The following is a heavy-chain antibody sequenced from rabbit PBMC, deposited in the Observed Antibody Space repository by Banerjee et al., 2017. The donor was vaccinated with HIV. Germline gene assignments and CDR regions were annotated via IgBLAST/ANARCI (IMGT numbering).Heavy chain of an antibody. CDR2: IDTGDGKT. V-gene: IGHV1S45*01. CDR1: GFSFSNGYV. CDR3: ARDLAGVTGWNFGL. Sequence: QEQLVESGGDLVKPEGSLTLTCTASGFSFSNGYVMCWVRQAPGKGLEWIACIDTGDGKTHYASWVNGRFTISLDNAQNTVTLQMTSLTAADTATYFCARDLAGVTGWNFGLWGPGTLVTV. J-gene: IGHJ4*01. D-gene: IGHD4-1*01.